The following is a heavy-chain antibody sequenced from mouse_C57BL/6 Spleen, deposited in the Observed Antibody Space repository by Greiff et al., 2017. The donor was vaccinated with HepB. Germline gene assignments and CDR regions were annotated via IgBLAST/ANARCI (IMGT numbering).Heavy chain of an antibody. Sequence: VQLQQSGPELVKPGASVKISCKASGYTFTDYYINWVKQRPGQGLEWIGWIFPGSGSTYYNEKFKGKATLTVEKSSSTAYMLLSSLTSEDSAVYFCAGSSYGDYAMDYWGQGTSVTVSS. D-gene: IGHD1-1*01. CDR1: GYTFTDYY. CDR2: IFPGSGST. J-gene: IGHJ4*01. CDR3: AGSSYGDYAMDY. V-gene: IGHV1-75*01.